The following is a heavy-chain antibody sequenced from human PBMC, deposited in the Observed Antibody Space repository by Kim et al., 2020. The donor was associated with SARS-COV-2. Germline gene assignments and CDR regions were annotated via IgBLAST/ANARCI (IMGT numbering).Heavy chain of an antibody. V-gene: IGHV4-59*09. D-gene: IGHD5-12*01. CDR2: YRGST. CDR3: ARGATYDY. Sequence: YRGSTNYNPSLKSRVTISVDTSKNQFSLKLSSVTAADTAVYYCARGATYDYWGQETLVTVSS. J-gene: IGHJ4*02.